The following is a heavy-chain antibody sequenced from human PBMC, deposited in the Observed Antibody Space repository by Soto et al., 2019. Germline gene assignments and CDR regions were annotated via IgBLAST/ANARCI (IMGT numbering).Heavy chain of an antibody. CDR1: GYTFTGYY. V-gene: IGHV1-2*04. CDR3: ESAYSSRSGDWYLDY. Sequence: ASVKVSCKASGYTFTGYYMHWVRQAPGQGLEWMGWINPNSGGTNYAQKFQGWVTMTRDTSISTAYMELSRLRSDDTAVYYCESAYSSRSGDWYLDYWGQGTLVNGSS. CDR2: INPNSGGT. J-gene: IGHJ4*02. D-gene: IGHD6-13*01.